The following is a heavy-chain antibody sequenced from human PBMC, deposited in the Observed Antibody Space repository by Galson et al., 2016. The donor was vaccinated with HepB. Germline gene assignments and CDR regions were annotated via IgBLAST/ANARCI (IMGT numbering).Heavy chain of an antibody. CDR2: IFYGGTT. V-gene: IGHV3-53*01. CDR1: GFTVSNCY. Sequence: SLRLSCAASGFTVSNCYMSWVRQAPGKGLEWVSVIFYGGTTYYADSVEGRFTISRADSMNTLYLQMNSLTAEDTAVYFCARTSYRECTGTRCVNFRYYYYYMDVWGKGTTVTVSS. J-gene: IGHJ6*03. CDR3: ARTSYRECTGTRCVNFRYYYYYMDV. D-gene: IGHD2-8*02.